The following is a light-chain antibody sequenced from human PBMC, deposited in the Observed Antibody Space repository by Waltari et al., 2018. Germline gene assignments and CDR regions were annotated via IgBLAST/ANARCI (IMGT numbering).Light chain of an antibody. CDR3: CSYSGTNSNYV. V-gene: IGLV2-8*01. CDR1: SSTVVGFDS. Sequence: QSALTQPPSASGSPGQSVTISCTGTSSTVVGFDSVSCYQQHPGKAPKLIIYDVTKRPSGVPDRFSGSKSANTASLTVSGLLAEDEADYYCCSYSGTNSNYVFGTGTKVTVL. CDR2: DVT. J-gene: IGLJ1*01.